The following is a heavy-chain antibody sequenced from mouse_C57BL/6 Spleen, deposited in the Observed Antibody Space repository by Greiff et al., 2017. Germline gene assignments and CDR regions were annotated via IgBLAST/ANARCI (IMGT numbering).Heavy chain of an antibody. Sequence: QVQLQQSGAELVRPGASVTLSCKASGYTFTDYEMHWVKQTPVHGLEWLGAIDPETGGTAYNQKFKCKAILTADKYSSTAYMELRSLTSEDSAVYYCTRSGKGYWGQGTTLTVSS. D-gene: IGHD1-1*01. V-gene: IGHV1-15*01. CDR2: IDPETGGT. CDR3: TRSGKGY. J-gene: IGHJ2*01. CDR1: GYTFTDYE.